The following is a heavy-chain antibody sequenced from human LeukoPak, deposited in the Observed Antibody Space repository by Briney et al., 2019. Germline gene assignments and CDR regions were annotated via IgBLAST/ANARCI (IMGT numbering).Heavy chain of an antibody. J-gene: IGHJ4*02. V-gene: IGHV4-39*01. CDR2: IYYSGST. D-gene: IGHD2-8*01. CDR3: ARVGYCTNGVCYSASIFDY. Sequence: PSETLSLTCTVSGGSISSSSYYWGWIRQPPGKGLGWIGSIYYSGSTYYNPSLKSRVTISVDTSKNQFSLKLSSVTAADTAVYYCARVGYCTNGVCYSASIFDYWGQGTLVTVSS. CDR1: GGSISSSSYY.